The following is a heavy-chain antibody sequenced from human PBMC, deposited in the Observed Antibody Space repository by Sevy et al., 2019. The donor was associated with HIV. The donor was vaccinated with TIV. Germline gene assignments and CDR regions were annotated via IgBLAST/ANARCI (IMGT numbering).Heavy chain of an antibody. Sequence: GGYLRLSCAASGFTFSSYWMHWVRQAPGKGLVWVSRINSDGSSTSYADSVKGRFTISRDNAKNTLYLQMNSLRAEDTAVYYCAKERLDYDFWSGRGFDYWGQGTLVTVSS. V-gene: IGHV3-74*01. CDR2: INSDGSST. D-gene: IGHD3-3*01. J-gene: IGHJ4*02. CDR1: GFTFSSYW. CDR3: AKERLDYDFWSGRGFDY.